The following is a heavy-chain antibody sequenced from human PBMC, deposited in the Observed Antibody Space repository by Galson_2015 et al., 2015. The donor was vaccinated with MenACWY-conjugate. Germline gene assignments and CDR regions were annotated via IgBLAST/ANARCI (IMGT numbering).Heavy chain of an antibody. Sequence: SLRLSCAASGFTFSSSWMHWVRQVPGKGLVWVARINTDGSSTRYADSVKGRFTISRDNAENTLYLQMNSLRAEDTAVYYCARAAYCGANCYYYFDYWGQGTLVAVSS. CDR3: ARAAYCGANCYYYFDY. CDR1: GFTFSSSW. CDR2: INTDGSST. D-gene: IGHD2-21*02. J-gene: IGHJ4*02. V-gene: IGHV3-74*01.